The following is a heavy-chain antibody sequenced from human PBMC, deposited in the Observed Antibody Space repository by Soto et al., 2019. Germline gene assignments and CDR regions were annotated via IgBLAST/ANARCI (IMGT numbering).Heavy chain of an antibody. CDR3: ARHLFGYSSGWSMYYFDY. CDR1: GGSISSSSYY. D-gene: IGHD6-19*01. Sequence: QLQLQESGPGLVKPSETLSLTCTVSGGSISSSSYYWGWIRQPPGKGLEWIGSIYYSGSTYYNPSLKSRVTISVDTSKNQFSLKLSSVTAADTVVYYCARHLFGYSSGWSMYYFDYWGQGTLVTVSS. J-gene: IGHJ4*02. V-gene: IGHV4-39*01. CDR2: IYYSGST.